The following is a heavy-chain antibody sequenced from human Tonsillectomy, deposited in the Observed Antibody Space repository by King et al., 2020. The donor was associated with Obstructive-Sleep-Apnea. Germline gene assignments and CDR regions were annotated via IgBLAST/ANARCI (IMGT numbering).Heavy chain of an antibody. CDR1: GFTFSTYA. Sequence: VQLVESGGGLVQPGGSLRLSCAASGFTFSTYALTWFRQAPGKGLEWVSAITGSGTSTYYADSVKGRFTISRDNSKNPLFLQMNTLSAEETAVYYCAKGRVIGLDYWGQGTLVTVSS. CDR2: ITGSGTST. V-gene: IGHV3-23*04. CDR3: AKGRVIGLDY. J-gene: IGHJ4*02. D-gene: IGHD2-21*01.